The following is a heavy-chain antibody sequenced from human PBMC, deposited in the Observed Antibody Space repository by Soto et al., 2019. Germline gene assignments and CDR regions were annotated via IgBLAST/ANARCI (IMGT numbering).Heavy chain of an antibody. CDR2: IIPSFGTA. D-gene: IGHD1-7*01. J-gene: IGHJ6*02. CDR3: AREVITGTIDAYYYYYYGMDV. CDR1: GGTFSSYA. Sequence: QVQLVQSGAEVKKPGSSVKVSCKASGGTFSSYAISWVRQAPGQGLEWMGGIIPSFGTANYAQKFQGRVTITADESTSTAYMELSSLRSEETAVYYCAREVITGTIDAYYYYYYGMDVWGHGTTVTDSS. V-gene: IGHV1-69*01.